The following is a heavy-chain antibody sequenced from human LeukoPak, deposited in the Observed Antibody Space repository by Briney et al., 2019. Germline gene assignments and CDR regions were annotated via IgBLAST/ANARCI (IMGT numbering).Heavy chain of an antibody. CDR3: TTGEVRGVNGY. V-gene: IGHV3-15*01. CDR2: IKSKTDGETT. D-gene: IGHD3-10*01. Sequence: KPGGSLRLSCAASGFTFSSYSMNWVRQAPGKGLEWVGRIKSKTDGETTDYAAPVKGRFTISRDDSKNTLYLQMNSLKTEDTAVYYCTTGEVRGVNGYWGQGTLVTVSS. CDR1: GFTFSSYS. J-gene: IGHJ4*02.